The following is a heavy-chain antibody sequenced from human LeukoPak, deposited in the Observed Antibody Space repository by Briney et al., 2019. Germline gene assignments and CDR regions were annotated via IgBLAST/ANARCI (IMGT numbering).Heavy chain of an antibody. V-gene: IGHV4-34*01. CDR2: INHSGST. D-gene: IGHD4-11*01. CDR1: GGSFSGYY. Sequence: SETLSLTCAVYGGSFSGYYWSWIRQPPGKGLEWIGEINHSGSTNYNPSLKSRVTISVDTSKNQFSLKLSSVTAADTAVYYCAREGRLQTGVYRGQGTLVTVSS. J-gene: IGHJ4*02. CDR3: AREGRLQTGVY.